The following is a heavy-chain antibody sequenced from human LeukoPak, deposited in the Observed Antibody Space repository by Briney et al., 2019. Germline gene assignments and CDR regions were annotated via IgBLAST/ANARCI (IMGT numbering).Heavy chain of an antibody. V-gene: IGHV3-48*03. CDR1: GFTFTSYD. CDR2: ISNGGGTI. J-gene: IGHJ4*02. CDR3: VRDSYMFGSDY. D-gene: IGHD3-10*02. Sequence: GGSLRLSCVISGFTFTSYDFNWVRQAPGKGLEWVSYISNGGGTIYYADSVKGRFTISRDNAKNSVFLQMNTLRAEDTAVYYCVRDSYMFGSDYWGQGTLVTVS.